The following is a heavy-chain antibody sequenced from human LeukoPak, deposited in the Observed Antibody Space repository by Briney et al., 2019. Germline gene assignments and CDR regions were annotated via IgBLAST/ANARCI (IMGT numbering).Heavy chain of an antibody. CDR1: GFTFSSYW. J-gene: IGHJ5*02. Sequence: GGSLRLSCAASGFTFSSYWMHWVRQAPGKGPVWVSRINNDGSSTTYADSVKGRFTISRDDAKNTLYLQMNSLRAEDMAVYYCVRGGESTWSWGQGTLVTVSS. V-gene: IGHV3-74*01. CDR2: INNDGSST. CDR3: VRGGESTWS. D-gene: IGHD2-15*01.